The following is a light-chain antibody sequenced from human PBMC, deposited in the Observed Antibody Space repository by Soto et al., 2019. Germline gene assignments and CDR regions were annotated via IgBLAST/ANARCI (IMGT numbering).Light chain of an antibody. CDR3: QSYDSRLLVVV. J-gene: IGLJ2*01. Sequence: QSVLTQPPSVSGAPGQRVTISCTGSSSNIGAGFHVHWYQQLPGTAPKLIIYSNTNRPSGVPDRFSGSKSGTSASLAITGRQAEDEADYYCQSYDSRLLVVVFGGGTKVTVL. V-gene: IGLV1-40*01. CDR1: SSNIGAGFH. CDR2: SNT.